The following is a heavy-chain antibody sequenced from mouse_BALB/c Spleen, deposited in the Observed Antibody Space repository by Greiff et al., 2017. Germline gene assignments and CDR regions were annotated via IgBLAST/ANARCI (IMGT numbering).Heavy chain of an antibody. V-gene: IGHV2-3*01. CDR2: IWGDGST. Sequence: VQGVESGPGLVAPSQSLSITCTVSGFSLTSYGVSWVRQPPGKGLEWLGVIWGDGSTNYHSALISRLSISKDNSKSQVFLKLNSLQTDDTATYYCAKEGDGNYGDAMDFWGQGTSVTVSS. CDR3: AKEGDGNYGDAMDF. CDR1: GFSLTSYG. D-gene: IGHD2-1*01. J-gene: IGHJ4*01.